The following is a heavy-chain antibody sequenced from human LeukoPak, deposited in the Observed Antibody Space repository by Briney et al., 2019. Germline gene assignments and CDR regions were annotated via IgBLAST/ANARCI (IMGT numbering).Heavy chain of an antibody. J-gene: IGHJ4*02. CDR1: GGSISNYY. CDR3: ARRTYYHDSSGYYFDY. V-gene: IGHV4-59*01. CDR2: IYYSGSA. Sequence: SSETLSLTCTVSGGSISNYYWSWIRQPPRKGLEWIGYIYYSGSANYNPSLKSRVTISVDTSNNQFSLNLSSVTAADTAIYYCARRTYYHDSSGYYFDYWGQGTLVTVSS. D-gene: IGHD3-22*01.